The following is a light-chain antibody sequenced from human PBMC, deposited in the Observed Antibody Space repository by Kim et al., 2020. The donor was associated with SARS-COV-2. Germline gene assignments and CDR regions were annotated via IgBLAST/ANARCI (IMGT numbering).Light chain of an antibody. CDR3: QQYGSSPPYT. Sequence: SPGQRATLSCRASQSVPSNYLAWYQQRPGQAPRLLIFGASGRATGTPDRFSGSGSGTDFTLTISRLEPEDFAVYYCQQYGSSPPYTFGQGTKLEI. V-gene: IGKV3-20*01. CDR2: GAS. J-gene: IGKJ2*01. CDR1: QSVPSNY.